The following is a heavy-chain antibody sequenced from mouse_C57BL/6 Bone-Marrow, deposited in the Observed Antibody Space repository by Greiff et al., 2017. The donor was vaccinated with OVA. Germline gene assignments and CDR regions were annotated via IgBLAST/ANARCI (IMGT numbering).Heavy chain of an antibody. D-gene: IGHD2-2*01. CDR1: GFSLTSYG. Sequence: QVQLQQSGPGLVQPSQSLSITCTVSGFSLTSYGVHWVRQSPGKGLEWLGVIWSGGSTDYNAAFISRLSISKDNSKSQVSFKMNSLQADDTAIYYCARNACYGYYFDYWGQGTTLTVSS. CDR2: IWSGGST. CDR3: ARNACYGYYFDY. J-gene: IGHJ2*01. V-gene: IGHV2-2*01.